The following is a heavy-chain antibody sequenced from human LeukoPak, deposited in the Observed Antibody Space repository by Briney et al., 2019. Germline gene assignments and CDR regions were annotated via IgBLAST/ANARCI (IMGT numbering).Heavy chain of an antibody. Sequence: ASVKVSCKASGYTFTSYGISWVRQAPGQGLEWMGWISAYNGNTNYAQKLQGRVTMTTDTSTSTAYMELSSLRSEDTAVYYCARDLHIDRQGDYWGQGTLVTVSS. CDR1: GYTFTSYG. CDR2: ISAYNGNT. CDR3: ARDLHIDRQGDY. J-gene: IGHJ4*02. V-gene: IGHV1-18*01.